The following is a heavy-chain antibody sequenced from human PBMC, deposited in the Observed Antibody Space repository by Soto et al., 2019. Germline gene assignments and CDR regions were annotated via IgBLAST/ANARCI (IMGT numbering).Heavy chain of an antibody. CDR2: ISGNGDKT. V-gene: IGHV3-23*01. CDR1: GFTFSTYA. J-gene: IGHJ6*02. Sequence: EVQLLESGGDLVQHGGSLRLSCAPSGFTFSTYAMNWVRHAPGKGLEWVSGISGNGDKTSYADSVKGRFTISRDNSTIMLYLQMNNQRAEDASVYYCGIYPGYSYCHGLEVWGQGTTVTVSS. D-gene: IGHD5-18*01. CDR3: GIYPGYSYCHGLEV.